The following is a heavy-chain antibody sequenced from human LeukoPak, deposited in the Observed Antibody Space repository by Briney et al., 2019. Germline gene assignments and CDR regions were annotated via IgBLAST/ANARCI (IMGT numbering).Heavy chain of an antibody. CDR2: IKQDGSEK. J-gene: IGHJ5*02. Sequence: GGSLRLSCAASGFTFSSYWMSWVRQAPGKGLEWVANIKQDGSEKYYVDSVKGRFTISRDNAKNSLYLQMNSLRAEDTAVYYCAKDPRAYMIVVVIDWFDPWGQGTLVTVSS. D-gene: IGHD3-22*01. CDR1: GFTFSSYW. V-gene: IGHV3-7*03. CDR3: AKDPRAYMIVVVIDWFDP.